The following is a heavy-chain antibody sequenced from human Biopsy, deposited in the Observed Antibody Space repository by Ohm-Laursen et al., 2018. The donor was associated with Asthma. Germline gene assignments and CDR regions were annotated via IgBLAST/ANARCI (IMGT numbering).Heavy chain of an antibody. D-gene: IGHD4-17*01. CDR1: GGSISGGDYS. Sequence: SQTLSLTCAVPGGSISGGDYSWSWIRQPPGKGLEWIGSISPSGNTYYSPSLKSRLTISVNRSKNQFSLRLSSVTAADTAMYYCARDYGDYVWRAFDIWGQGTMVTVSS. V-gene: IGHV4-30-2*01. CDR2: ISPSGNT. J-gene: IGHJ3*02. CDR3: ARDYGDYVWRAFDI.